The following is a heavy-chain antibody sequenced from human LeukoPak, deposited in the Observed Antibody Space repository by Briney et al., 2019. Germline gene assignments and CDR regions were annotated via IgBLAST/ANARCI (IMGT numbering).Heavy chain of an antibody. CDR2: ISSSSYI. CDR3: ARDDTTGTAYFDY. J-gene: IGHJ4*02. Sequence: PGGSLRLSCAASGFTFSSYSMNWVRQAPGKGLEWVSSISSSSYIYYADSVKGRFTISRDNAKNPLYLQMNSLRAEDTAVYYCARDDTTGTAYFDYWGQGTLVTVSS. CDR1: GFTFSSYS. V-gene: IGHV3-21*01. D-gene: IGHD1-1*01.